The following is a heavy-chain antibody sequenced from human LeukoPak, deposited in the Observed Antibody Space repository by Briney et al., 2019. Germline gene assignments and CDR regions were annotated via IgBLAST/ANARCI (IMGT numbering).Heavy chain of an antibody. CDR3: ARDPNVLGITPYYFDF. CDR2: ISSDSSYI. Sequence: GGSLRLSCAASGFTFSDYTMTWVRQAPGKGLEWVASISSDSSYIDYADSVEGRFTISRDNAKNSLFLKTDTLRGDDTGIYYCARDPNVLGITPYYFDFWGQGTLVTVSS. J-gene: IGHJ4*02. CDR1: GFTFSDYT. D-gene: IGHD3-10*02. V-gene: IGHV3-21*01.